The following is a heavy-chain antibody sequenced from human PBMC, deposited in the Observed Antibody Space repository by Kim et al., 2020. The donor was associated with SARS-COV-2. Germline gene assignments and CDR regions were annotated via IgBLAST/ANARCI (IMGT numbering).Heavy chain of an antibody. CDR1: GYTFTSYG. CDR3: AQVAGKYYYYGMDV. Sequence: ASVKVSCKASGYTFTSYGISWVRQAPGQGLEWMGWISAYNGNTNYAQKLQGRVTMTTDTSTSTAYMELRSLRSDDTAVYYCAQVAGKYYYYGMDVWGQGTTVTVSS. J-gene: IGHJ6*02. V-gene: IGHV1-18*01. D-gene: IGHD6-19*01. CDR2: ISAYNGNT.